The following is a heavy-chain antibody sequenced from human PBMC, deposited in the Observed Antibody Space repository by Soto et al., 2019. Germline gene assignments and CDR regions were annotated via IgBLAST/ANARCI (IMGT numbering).Heavy chain of an antibody. J-gene: IGHJ3*02. Sequence: QVQLVQSGAEVKKPGSSVKVSCKASGGSFSTYGISWVRQAPGQGLEWMGGFIPVFTTAKYAQKFQGRVSITAEESTDTAQMELRSLRSEATAAYFCAGDGVEMSRTTVRHGALDIWGQGTVVTVSS. D-gene: IGHD4-17*01. V-gene: IGHV1-69*01. CDR3: AGDGVEMSRTTVRHGALDI. CDR1: GGSFSTYG. CDR2: FIPVFTTA.